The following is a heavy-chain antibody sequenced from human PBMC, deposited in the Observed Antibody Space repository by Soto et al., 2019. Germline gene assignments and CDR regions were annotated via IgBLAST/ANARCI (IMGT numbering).Heavy chain of an antibody. Sequence: GGSLRLSCAASGFTFSTYAMTWVRQAPGKGLEWVSTFSSGGSTYYADSVKGRFTISSDNSKNTLYVQMNSLRAEDTAVYYCAKVSRHCSSASCPTFFDYWGQGTLVTVSS. CDR1: GFTFSTYA. V-gene: IGHV3-23*01. CDR2: FSSGGST. CDR3: AKVSRHCSSASCPTFFDY. D-gene: IGHD2-2*01. J-gene: IGHJ4*02.